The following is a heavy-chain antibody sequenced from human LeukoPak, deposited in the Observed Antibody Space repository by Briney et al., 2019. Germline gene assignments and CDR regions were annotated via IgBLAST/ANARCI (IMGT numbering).Heavy chain of an antibody. V-gene: IGHV1-69*13. J-gene: IGHJ4*02. CDR1: GGTFSNYG. CDR3: AREWGYDTSGYYYSY. CDR2: IIPIFGTA. Sequence: GASVTVSCKASGGTFSNYGISWVRQAPGQGLEWMGGIIPIFGTANYAQKFQGRVTITADESTSTAYMELSSPRSEDTAVYYCAREWGYDTSGYYYSYWGQGTLVTVSS. D-gene: IGHD3-22*01.